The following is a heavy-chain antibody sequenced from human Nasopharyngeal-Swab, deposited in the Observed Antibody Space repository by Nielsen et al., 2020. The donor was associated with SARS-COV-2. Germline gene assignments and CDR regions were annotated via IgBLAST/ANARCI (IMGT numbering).Heavy chain of an antibody. J-gene: IGHJ4*02. CDR1: GFTFSNYW. V-gene: IGHV3-7*01. Sequence: GGSLRLSCAVSGFTFSNYWMTWVRQAPGKGLEWVANIKQDGSEKYYLDSVKGRFTIPRDNAQNSLYLQMNSLRAEDTAVYYCARDPYTSHDYWGQGTLVTVSS. CDR3: ARDPYTSHDY. D-gene: IGHD3-16*01. CDR2: IKQDGSEK.